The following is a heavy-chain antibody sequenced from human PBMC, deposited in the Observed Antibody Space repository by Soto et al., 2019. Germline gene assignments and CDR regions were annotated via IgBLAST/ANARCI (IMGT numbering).Heavy chain of an antibody. Sequence: SETLSPTCTVSGGSISRYYWSWIRQPPGKGLEWIGYIYYSGSTNYNPSLKSRVTISVDTSKNQFSLKLSSVTAADTAVYYCARDPYQYGSGSDYEGYAFDYWGQGTLVTVSS. CDR1: GGSISRYY. J-gene: IGHJ4*02. V-gene: IGHV4-59*01. CDR2: IYYSGST. D-gene: IGHD3-10*01. CDR3: ARDPYQYGSGSDYEGYAFDY.